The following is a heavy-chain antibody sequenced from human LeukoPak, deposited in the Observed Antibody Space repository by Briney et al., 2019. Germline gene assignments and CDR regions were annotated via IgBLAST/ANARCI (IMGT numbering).Heavy chain of an antibody. CDR1: GYTFTSYY. D-gene: IGHD2-21*01. CDR3: ARETFPNYYYHGMDV. V-gene: IGHV1-46*01. Sequence: ASVKVSCKASGYTFTSYYMHWVRQAPGQGLEWMGIINPSGGSTSYAQKFQGRVTMTRDTSTSTVYMELSSLRSEDTAVYYCARETFPNYYYHGMDVWGQGTTVTVSS. CDR2: INPSGGST. J-gene: IGHJ6*02.